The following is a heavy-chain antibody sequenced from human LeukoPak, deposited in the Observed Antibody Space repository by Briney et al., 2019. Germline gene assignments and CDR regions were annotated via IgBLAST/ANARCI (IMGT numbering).Heavy chain of an antibody. J-gene: IGHJ4*02. V-gene: IGHV3-30-3*01. CDR1: GFTFSSYA. Sequence: PGGSLRLSCAASGFTFSSYAMHWVRQAPGKGLEWVAVISYDGSNKYYADSAKGRFTISRDNSKNTLYLQMNSLRAEDTAVYYCARDDYWGQGTLVTVSS. CDR3: ARDDY. CDR2: ISYDGSNK.